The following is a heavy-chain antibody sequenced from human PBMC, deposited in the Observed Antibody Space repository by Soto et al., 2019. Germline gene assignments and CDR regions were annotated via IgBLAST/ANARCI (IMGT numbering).Heavy chain of an antibody. Sequence: PSETLSLTCTVSGGSFSSYSWSWIRQPPGKGLEWIGYVYNSGSTTYNPSLKSRLTMSVDTSKNQISLKLGSVTAADTAIYYCTGDYGSGSYRFDYWGQGTLVTVSS. CDR3: TGDYGSGSYRFDY. CDR1: GGSFSSYS. J-gene: IGHJ4*02. D-gene: IGHD3-10*01. CDR2: VYNSGST. V-gene: IGHV4-59*01.